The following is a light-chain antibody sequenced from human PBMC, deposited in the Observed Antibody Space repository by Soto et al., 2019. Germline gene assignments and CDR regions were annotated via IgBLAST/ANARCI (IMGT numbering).Light chain of an antibody. CDR2: GAS. V-gene: IGKV3-20*01. CDR3: QQYGSSTPT. J-gene: IGKJ1*01. CDR1: QSVSTNY. Sequence: EIVLTQSPGTLSLSPGERATLSCRASQSVSTNYLAWYQRKPGQAPRLLIYGASSRATDIPNRVSGSGSGTDFTLTITRLKAEDFAVYYCQQYGSSTPTFGQGTKVEIK.